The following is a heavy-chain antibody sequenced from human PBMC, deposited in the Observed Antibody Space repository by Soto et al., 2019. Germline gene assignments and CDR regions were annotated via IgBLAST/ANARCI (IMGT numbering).Heavy chain of an antibody. D-gene: IGHD1-1*01. V-gene: IGHV3-21*01. J-gene: IGHJ6*02. CDR2: ISSSSSYI. CDR3: AREEGGRQRYYYYGMDV. CDR1: GFTFSSYS. Sequence: GGSLRLSCAASGFTFSSYSMNWVRQAPGEGLEWVSSISSSSSYIYYADSVKGRFTISRDNAKNSLYLQMNSLRAEDTAVYYCAREEGGRQRYYYYGMDVWGQGTTVTVSS.